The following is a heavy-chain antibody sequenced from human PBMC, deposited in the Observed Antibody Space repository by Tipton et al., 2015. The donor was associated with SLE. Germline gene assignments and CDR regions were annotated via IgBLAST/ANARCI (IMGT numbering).Heavy chain of an antibody. Sequence: TLSLTCAVYGGSFSGYYWSWIRQPPGKGLEWIGKINHSGNTNYNPSLKSRVTISVDTSKNQFSLRLSSVTAADTAVYYCANTYYFDSSGLGYWGQGTPVTVPS. V-gene: IGHV4-34*01. D-gene: IGHD3-22*01. J-gene: IGHJ4*02. CDR3: ANTYYFDSSGLGY. CDR1: GGSFSGYY. CDR2: INHSGNT.